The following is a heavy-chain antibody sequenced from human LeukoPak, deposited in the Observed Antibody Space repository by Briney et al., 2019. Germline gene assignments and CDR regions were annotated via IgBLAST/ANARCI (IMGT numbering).Heavy chain of an antibody. CDR2: ISYDGSDR. Sequence: GGSLRLSCAASGFTFSSYEMNWVRQAPGKGLDWVALISYDGSDRYYADSVKGRFTISRDNSKNTLYLQMNSLRPEDTAVYYCAKVRVVFNWNYAYYFDYWGQGTLVTVSS. V-gene: IGHV3-30*18. D-gene: IGHD1-7*01. CDR3: AKVRVVFNWNYAYYFDY. CDR1: GFTFSSYE. J-gene: IGHJ4*02.